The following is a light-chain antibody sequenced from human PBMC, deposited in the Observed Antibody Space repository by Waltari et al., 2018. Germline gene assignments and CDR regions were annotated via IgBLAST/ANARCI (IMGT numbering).Light chain of an antibody. CDR3: TTPTKAV. J-gene: IGLJ2*01. V-gene: IGLV3-27*01. CDR1: MVTKKF. Sequence: SYDLTQPSSVSVSPGQTARITCSGDMVTKKFSRWYQKKPGQAPLLVIYNDRERPSEIPERFSGSNSGATVTLTISGAQAEDEADYYCTTPTKAVFGGGTKLTVL. CDR2: NDR.